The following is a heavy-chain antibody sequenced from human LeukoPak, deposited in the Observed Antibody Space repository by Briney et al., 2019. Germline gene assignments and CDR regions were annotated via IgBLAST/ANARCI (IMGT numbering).Heavy chain of an antibody. J-gene: IGHJ3*02. CDR2: IYYSGST. CDR1: GGSISSSSYY. V-gene: IGHV4-39*01. CDR3: ARMPTGGAFDI. D-gene: IGHD4-17*01. Sequence: SETLSLTCTVSGGSISSSSYYWGWIRQPPGKGLEWIGSIYYSGSTYYNPSLKSRVTISVDTSENQFSLKLSSVTAADTAIYYCARMPTGGAFDIWGQGTTVAVSS.